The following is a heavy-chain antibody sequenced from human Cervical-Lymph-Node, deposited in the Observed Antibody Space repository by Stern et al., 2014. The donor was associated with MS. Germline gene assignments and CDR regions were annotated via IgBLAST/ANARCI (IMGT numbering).Heavy chain of an antibody. CDR2: INPNSGGT. J-gene: IGHJ6*01. CDR3: VRDGSCRTASCFYYVMDV. V-gene: IGHV1-2*02. D-gene: IGHD1-14*01. Sequence: VQLLESGTEVKQPGASVKVSCKASGYTFTDYYMHWVRQAPGQGLEWMGWINPNSGGTNYAQQFQGRVTMTRDTSITTAYMELSGLRSDDTAIYYGVRDGSCRTASCFYYVMDVWGQGTTVGVSS. CDR1: GYTFTDYY.